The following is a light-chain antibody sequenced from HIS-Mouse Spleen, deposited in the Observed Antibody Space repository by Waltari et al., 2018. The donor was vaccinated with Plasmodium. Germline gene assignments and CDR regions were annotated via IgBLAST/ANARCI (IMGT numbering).Light chain of an antibody. CDR3: CSYAGSSTLV. CDR1: SRDVGCYNL. V-gene: IGLV2-23*01. CDR2: EGS. Sequence: QSALTQPASVSGSPGQSITISCPGTSRDVGCYNLVSWYQQHPGKAPKLMIYEGSKRPSGVSNRFSGSKSGNTASLTISGLQAEDEADYYCCSYAGSSTLVFGGGTKLTVL. J-gene: IGLJ3*02.